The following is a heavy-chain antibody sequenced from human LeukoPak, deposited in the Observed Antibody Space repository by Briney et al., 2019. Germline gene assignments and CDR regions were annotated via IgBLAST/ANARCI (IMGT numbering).Heavy chain of an antibody. D-gene: IGHD3-10*01. V-gene: IGHV3-7*01. CDR3: AREGRITMVRGVIVPYYYYYGMDV. J-gene: IGHJ6*02. Sequence: GGSLRLSCAASGFTFSSYWMSWVRQAPGKGLEWVANIKQDGSEKYYVDSVKGRFTISRDNAKNSLYLQMNSLRAEDTAVYYCAREGRITMVRGVIVPYYYYYGMDVWGQGTTVTVSS. CDR2: IKQDGSEK. CDR1: GFTFSSYW.